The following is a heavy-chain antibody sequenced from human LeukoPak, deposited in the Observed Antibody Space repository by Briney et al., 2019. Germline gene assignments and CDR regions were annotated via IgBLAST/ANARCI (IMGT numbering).Heavy chain of an antibody. D-gene: IGHD3-3*01. CDR2: INPSGTST. CDR1: GYTFSSYY. CDR3: ARAHTSAPETLFDY. Sequence: ASVKVSCKASGYTFSSYYMHWVRQAPGQGLEWMGRINPSGTSTSYAQKFQGRVTVTRDTSTSTLYMELGSLTSEDTALYYCARAHTSAPETLFDYWGQGTLVTVSS. V-gene: IGHV1-46*01. J-gene: IGHJ4*02.